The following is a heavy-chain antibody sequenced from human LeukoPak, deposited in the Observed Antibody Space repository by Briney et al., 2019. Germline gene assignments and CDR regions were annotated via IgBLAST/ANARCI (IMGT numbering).Heavy chain of an antibody. Sequence: SETLSLTCTVSGYSISSGYYWGWIRQPPGKGLEWIGSIYHSGSTYYNPSLKSRVTISVDTSKNQFSLKLSSVTAADTAVYYCARDRPYYYDSSGYYGVDYWGQGTLVTVSS. CDR2: IYHSGST. D-gene: IGHD3-22*01. CDR1: GYSISSGYY. J-gene: IGHJ4*02. V-gene: IGHV4-38-2*02. CDR3: ARDRPYYYDSSGYYGVDY.